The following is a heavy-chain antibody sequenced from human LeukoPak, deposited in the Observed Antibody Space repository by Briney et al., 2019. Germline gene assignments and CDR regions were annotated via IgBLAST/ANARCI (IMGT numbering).Heavy chain of an antibody. CDR1: GGSISSGGYY. CDR3: ARQGTGYCSSTSCLGDAFDI. J-gene: IGHJ3*02. V-gene: IGHV4-30-2*01. D-gene: IGHD2-2*01. Sequence: SSQTLSLTCTVSGGSISSGGYYWSWIRQPPGKGLEWIGYIYHSGSTYYNPSLKSRVTISVDRSKNQFSLKLSSVTAADTAVYYCARQGTGYCSSTSCLGDAFDIWGQGTMVTVSS. CDR2: IYHSGST.